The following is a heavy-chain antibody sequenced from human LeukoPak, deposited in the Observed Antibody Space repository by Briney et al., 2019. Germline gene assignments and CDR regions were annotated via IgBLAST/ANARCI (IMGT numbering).Heavy chain of an antibody. D-gene: IGHD3-3*01. CDR1: GGSISSYY. CDR3: ARHSHTHRGYYAG. J-gene: IGHJ4*02. CDR2: IYYSGST. Sequence: SESLSLTCTVSGGSISSYYRSWIRQPPGKGLEWIGYIYYSGSTNYNPSLKSRVTISVDTSKNQFSLKLSSLTAADTAVYYCARHSHTHRGYYAGWGQRTLVTVSS. V-gene: IGHV4-59*08.